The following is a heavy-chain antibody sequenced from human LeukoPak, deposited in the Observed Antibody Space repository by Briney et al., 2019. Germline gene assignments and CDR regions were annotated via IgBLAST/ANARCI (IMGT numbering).Heavy chain of an antibody. CDR2: ISSSGSTI. CDR1: GFTFSDYY. V-gene: IGHV3-11*01. D-gene: IGHD6-13*01. Sequence: PGGSLRLSCAASGFTFSDYYMSWIRQAPGKGLEWVSYISSSGSTIYYADSVKGRFTISRDNAKNSLYLQMNSLRAEDTAVYYCASRWGSSSWYELNNWGQGTLVTVSS. CDR3: ASRWGSSSWYELNN. J-gene: IGHJ4*02.